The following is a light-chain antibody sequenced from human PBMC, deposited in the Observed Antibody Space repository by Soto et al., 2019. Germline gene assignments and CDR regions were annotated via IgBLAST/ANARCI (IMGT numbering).Light chain of an antibody. CDR3: QQRSDWPLT. V-gene: IGKV3-11*01. Sequence: ETVLTQSPATLSLSPGERATLSCRASQGISNYLAWYQQKPGQAPRLLFYDASNRATGIPAKFSGSGSGTDFTLTVSSLEPEDFAVYYCQQRSDWPLTFGGGTKVEIK. CDR1: QGISNY. CDR2: DAS. J-gene: IGKJ4*01.